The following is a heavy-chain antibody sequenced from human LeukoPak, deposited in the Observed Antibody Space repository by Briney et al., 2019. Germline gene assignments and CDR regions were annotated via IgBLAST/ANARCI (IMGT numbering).Heavy chain of an antibody. CDR3: ARVAKGYRRAYYFDY. CDR2: IYHSGST. J-gene: IGHJ4*02. CDR1: GYSISSGYY. V-gene: IGHV4-38-2*02. D-gene: IGHD5-24*01. Sequence: ETLSLTCTVSGYSISSGYYWGWIRQPPGKGLEWIGNIYHSGSTYYNPSLKSRVTISVDTSKNQFSLKLSSVTAADTAVYYCARVAKGYRRAYYFDYWGQGTLVTVSS.